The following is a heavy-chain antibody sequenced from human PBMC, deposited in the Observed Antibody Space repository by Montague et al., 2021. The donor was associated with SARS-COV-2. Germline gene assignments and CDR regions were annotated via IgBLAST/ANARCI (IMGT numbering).Heavy chain of an antibody. D-gene: IGHD2/OR15-2a*01. CDR3: ARDLLRHKGGFDS. CDR2: ISSDGSYK. Sequence: SLRLSCAASGFTFTSYSMNWVRQAPGKGLEALSVISSDGSYKYYADSVKGRFTISRDNSRNTLYQQMNSLRPEDTAVYYCARDLLRHKGGFDSWGQGTLVTVSS. J-gene: IGHJ4*02. V-gene: IGHV3-30-3*01. CDR1: GFTFTSYS.